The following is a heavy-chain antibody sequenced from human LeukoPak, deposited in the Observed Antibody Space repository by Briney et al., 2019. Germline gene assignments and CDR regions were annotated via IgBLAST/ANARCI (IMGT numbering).Heavy chain of an antibody. Sequence: SETLSLTCTVSGGSISSYYWSWIRQPAGKGLEWIGRIYTSGSTNYNPSLKSRVTISVDTSKNQFSLKLSSVTAADTAVYYCARMPGYYDSSGYYYEGGEYFQHWGQGTLVTVSS. D-gene: IGHD3-22*01. J-gene: IGHJ1*01. CDR2: IYTSGST. CDR1: GGSISSYY. V-gene: IGHV4-4*07. CDR3: ARMPGYYDSSGYYYEGGEYFQH.